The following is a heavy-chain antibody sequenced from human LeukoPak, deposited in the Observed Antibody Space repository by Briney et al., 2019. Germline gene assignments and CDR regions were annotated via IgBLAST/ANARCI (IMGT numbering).Heavy chain of an antibody. CDR3: AIGQGVTRGGADVYDV. CDR2: FSTYNGDT. J-gene: IGHJ3*01. V-gene: IGHV1-18*01. CDR1: GDTFTNYG. D-gene: IGHD4-23*01. Sequence: APVRVSCKASGDTFTNYGINWVRQAPGQRPEWMGWFSTYNGDTKYAQKLKGRLTLTANTLKTTAYMELRTLISDDTATYYCAIGQGVTRGGADVYDVWGQGTTVIVSS.